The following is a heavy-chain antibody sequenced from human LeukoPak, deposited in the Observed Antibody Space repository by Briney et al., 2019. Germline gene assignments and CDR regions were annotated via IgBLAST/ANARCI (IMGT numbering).Heavy chain of an antibody. CDR3: ARGMGGGWTHYYYYYMDV. V-gene: IGHV4-59*01. D-gene: IGHD3-16*01. CDR1: GGSISSYY. CDR2: IYYSGST. Sequence: PSETLSLTCTVSGGSISSYYWSWIRQPPGKGLEWIGYIYYSGSTNYNPSLKRRVTISVDTSKNQFSLKLSSVTAADTAVYYCARGMGGGWTHYYYYYMDVWGKGTTVTISS. J-gene: IGHJ6*03.